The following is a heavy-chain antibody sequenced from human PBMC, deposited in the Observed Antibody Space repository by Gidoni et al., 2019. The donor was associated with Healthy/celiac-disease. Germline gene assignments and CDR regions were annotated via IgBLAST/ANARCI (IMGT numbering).Heavy chain of an antibody. V-gene: IGHV4-39*01. CDR2: IYYSGST. Sequence: QLQLQESGPGLVQPSETLSLTCTVSGDSISSSGYYWGWSRQPPGKGLEWIGSIYYSGSTYYNPSLKSRVTVSADTSKNQFSLRLSAVTAADTAVYYCARRGTVGCSSTSCPRTFDIWGQGTMVTVFS. CDR3: ARRGTVGCSSTSCPRTFDI. D-gene: IGHD2-2*01. CDR1: GDSISSSGYY. J-gene: IGHJ3*02.